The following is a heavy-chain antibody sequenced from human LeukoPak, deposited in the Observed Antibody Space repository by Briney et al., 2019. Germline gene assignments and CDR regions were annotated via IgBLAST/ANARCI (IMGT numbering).Heavy chain of an antibody. CDR2: INPSGGST. CDR1: GYTFTSYY. V-gene: IGHV1-46*03. Sequence: ASVKVSCKASGYTFTSYYMHWVRQAHGQGLEWMGIINPSGGSTSYAQKFQGRVTMTRDTSTSTVYMELSSLRSEDTAVYYCASAYCSSTSCFVLDPWGQGTLVTVSS. CDR3: ASAYCSSTSCFVLDP. J-gene: IGHJ5*02. D-gene: IGHD2-2*01.